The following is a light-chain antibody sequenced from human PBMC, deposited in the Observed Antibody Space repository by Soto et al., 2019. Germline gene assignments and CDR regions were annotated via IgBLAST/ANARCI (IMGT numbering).Light chain of an antibody. Sequence: QSALTQPASVSGSPGQSITISCTGTSSDVGGYDYVSWYQRHPGKAPELMIYEVSNRPSGVSNRFSGSKSGNTASLTISGLQAEDEADYYCSSYTTNSTPYVFGTGTKVTVL. CDR2: EVS. J-gene: IGLJ1*01. CDR3: SSYTTNSTPYV. CDR1: SSDVGGYDY. V-gene: IGLV2-14*01.